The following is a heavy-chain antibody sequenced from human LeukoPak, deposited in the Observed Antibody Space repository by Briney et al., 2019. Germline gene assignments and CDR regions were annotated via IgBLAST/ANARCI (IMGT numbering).Heavy chain of an antibody. Sequence: GGSLRLSCAASGFTFSSYGMSWVRQAPGKGLEWVSAISGSGGSTYYADSVKGRFTISRDNSKNTLYLQMNSLRAEDTVVYYCAKASRRSGSYSWFDPWGQGTLVTVSS. D-gene: IGHD1-26*01. CDR3: AKASRRSGSYSWFDP. V-gene: IGHV3-23*01. CDR2: ISGSGGST. J-gene: IGHJ5*02. CDR1: GFTFSSYG.